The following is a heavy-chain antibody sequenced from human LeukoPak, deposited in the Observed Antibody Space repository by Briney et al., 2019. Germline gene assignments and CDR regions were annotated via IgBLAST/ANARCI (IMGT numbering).Heavy chain of an antibody. CDR2: VIPIFGTA. Sequence: SVKVSCKASGGTFSSYAISWVRQVPGQGLEWMGGVIPIFGTANYAQKFQGRVTITADESTSTAYMELSSLRSEDTAVYYCARDVATIMGAGWFDPWGQGTLVTVSS. CDR1: GGTFSSYA. CDR3: ARDVATIMGAGWFDP. J-gene: IGHJ5*02. V-gene: IGHV1-69*13. D-gene: IGHD5-12*01.